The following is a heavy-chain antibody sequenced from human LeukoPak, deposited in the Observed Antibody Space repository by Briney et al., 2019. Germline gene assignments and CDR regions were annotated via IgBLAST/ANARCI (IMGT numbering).Heavy chain of an antibody. D-gene: IGHD3-3*01. CDR1: GGTFSIYA. Sequence: GASVKVSCKASGGTFSIYAISWVRQAPGQGLEWMGGIIPIFGTANYAQKFQGRVTITTDESTSTAYMELSSLRSEDTAVYYCARQGLQKVTIFGVAGVPYYYMDVWGKGTTVTVSS. J-gene: IGHJ6*03. CDR2: IIPIFGTA. V-gene: IGHV1-69*05. CDR3: ARQGLQKVTIFGVAGVPYYYMDV.